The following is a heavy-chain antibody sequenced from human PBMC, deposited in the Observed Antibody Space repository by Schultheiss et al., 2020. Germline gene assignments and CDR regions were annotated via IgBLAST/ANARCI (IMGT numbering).Heavy chain of an antibody. Sequence: SETLSLTCSVSGGSISSYYWSWFRQPPGKGLEWIGYIYYSGSTNYNPSLKSRVTISVDTSKNQFSLKLSSVTAADTAVYYCARDRGPGEQLAFDYWGQGTLVTVSS. CDR3: ARDRGPGEQLAFDY. CDR2: IYYSGST. CDR1: GGSISSYY. V-gene: IGHV4-59*12. J-gene: IGHJ4*02. D-gene: IGHD6-6*01.